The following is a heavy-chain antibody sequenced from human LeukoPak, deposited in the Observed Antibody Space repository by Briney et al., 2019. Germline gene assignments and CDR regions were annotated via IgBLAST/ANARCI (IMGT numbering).Heavy chain of an antibody. D-gene: IGHD3-22*01. V-gene: IGHV4-59*01. Sequence: SETLSLTCAVSGGSISSYYWSWIRQPPGKGLEWIGYIYYSGSTNYNPSLKSRATISVDTSKNQFSLKLSSVTAADTAVYYCARVALDSSGYYYDYWGQGTLVTVSS. CDR2: IYYSGST. J-gene: IGHJ4*02. CDR3: ARVALDSSGYYYDY. CDR1: GGSISSYY.